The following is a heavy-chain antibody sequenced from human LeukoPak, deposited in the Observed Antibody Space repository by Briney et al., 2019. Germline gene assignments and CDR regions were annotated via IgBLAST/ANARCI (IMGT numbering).Heavy chain of an antibody. V-gene: IGHV1-69*05. Sequence: GASVKVSCKASGGTFGSYAISWVRQAPGQGLEWMGGIIPIFGTANYAQKFQGRVTITTDESTSTAYMELSSLRSEDTAVYYCATATIAARPFSFDPWGQGTLVTVSS. CDR3: ATATIAARPFSFDP. CDR2: IIPIFGTA. CDR1: GGTFGSYA. D-gene: IGHD6-6*01. J-gene: IGHJ5*02.